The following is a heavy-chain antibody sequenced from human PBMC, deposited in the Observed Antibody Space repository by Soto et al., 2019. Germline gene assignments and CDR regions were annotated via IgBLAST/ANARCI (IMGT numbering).Heavy chain of an antibody. D-gene: IGHD3-22*01. CDR1: GGSISSSSYY. V-gene: IGHV4-39*01. CDR3: ARSIRYYSDSSGYPDY. CDR2: FHYSGST. J-gene: IGHJ4*02. Sequence: TSETLSLTCTVSGGSISSSSYYWDWIRQPSGKGLEWIGSFHYSGSTYYNPSLKSRVTISVDTSKNQFSLKLSSVTAADTAVYYCARSIRYYSDSSGYPDYWGQGTLVTVSS.